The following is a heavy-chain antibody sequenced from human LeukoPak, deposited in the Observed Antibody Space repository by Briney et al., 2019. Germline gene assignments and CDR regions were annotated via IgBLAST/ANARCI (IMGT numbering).Heavy chain of an antibody. CDR2: IYHSGST. CDR3: ARDSGTTGEVKFDP. CDR1: GYSISSGYY. Sequence: KTSETLSLTCTVSGYSISSGYYWGWIRQPPGKGLEWIGSIYHSGSTYYNPSLKSRVTMSIDTSNNQFSLRLRFVTAADTAVYYCARDSGTTGEVKFDPWGQGTLVTVSS. V-gene: IGHV4-38-2*02. D-gene: IGHD3-10*01. J-gene: IGHJ5*02.